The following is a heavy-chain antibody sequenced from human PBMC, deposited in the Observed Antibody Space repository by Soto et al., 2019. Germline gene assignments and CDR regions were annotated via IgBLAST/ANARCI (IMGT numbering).Heavy chain of an antibody. CDR3: ARFVGGYVDWLSSDYGMDV. J-gene: IGHJ6*02. V-gene: IGHV4-31*03. Sequence: QVQLQESGPGLVKPSQTLSLTCTVSGGSISSGGYYWSWIRQHPGKGLEWIGYIYYSGSTYYNPSLKSRVTISVDTSKNQSSVKLSSVAAADTAVDYCARFVGGYVDWLSSDYGMDVWGQGTTVTVSS. CDR2: IYYSGST. CDR1: GGSISSGGYY. D-gene: IGHD3-9*01.